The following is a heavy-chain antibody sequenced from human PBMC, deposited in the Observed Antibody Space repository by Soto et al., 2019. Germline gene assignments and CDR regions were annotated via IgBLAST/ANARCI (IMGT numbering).Heavy chain of an antibody. D-gene: IGHD1-26*01. CDR2: ISGSGGST. J-gene: IGHJ6*02. V-gene: IGHV3-23*01. CDR1: GFTFSSYA. CDR3: AGSWLSSRYYYYYGMDV. Sequence: PGGSLRFSCAASGFTFSSYAMSWVRQAPGKGLEWVSAISGSGGSTYYADSVKGRFTISRGNSKNTLYLQMNSLRAEDTAVYYCAGSWLSSRYYYYYGMDVWGQGTTVTVSS.